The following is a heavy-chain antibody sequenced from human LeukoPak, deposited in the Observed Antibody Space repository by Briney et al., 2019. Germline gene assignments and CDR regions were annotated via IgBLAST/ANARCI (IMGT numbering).Heavy chain of an antibody. CDR3: ARYGDFGSWGIDWFDP. D-gene: IGHD4-17*01. J-gene: IGHJ5*02. Sequence: SEALSLTCTVSGGSISSSSYYWGWIRQPPGKGLEWIGSVYYSGSTSYNPSLKSRVTLSVDTSKNQFSLKLSSVTAADTAVYYCARYGDFGSWGIDWFDPWGQGTLVTVSA. CDR2: VYYSGST. CDR1: GGSISSSSYY. V-gene: IGHV4-39*01.